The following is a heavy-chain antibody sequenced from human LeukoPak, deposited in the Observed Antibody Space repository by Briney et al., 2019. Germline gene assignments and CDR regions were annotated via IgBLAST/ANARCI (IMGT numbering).Heavy chain of an antibody. V-gene: IGHV3-21*01. D-gene: IGHD3-3*01. Sequence: GGSLRLSCAASGFTLSSYAMSWVRQAPGKGLEWVSSISSSSSYIYYADSVKGRFTISRDNAKNSLYLQMNSLRAEDTAVYYCARDDYDFWSGYHTYYFDYWGQGTLVTVSS. J-gene: IGHJ4*02. CDR1: GFTLSSYA. CDR2: ISSSSSYI. CDR3: ARDDYDFWSGYHTYYFDY.